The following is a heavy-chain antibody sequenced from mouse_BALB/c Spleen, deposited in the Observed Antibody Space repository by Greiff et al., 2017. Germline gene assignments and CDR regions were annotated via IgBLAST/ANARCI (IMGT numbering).Heavy chain of an antibody. V-gene: IGHV1-20*02. CDR3: ASSMITTRVYYAMDY. J-gene: IGHJ4*01. CDR2: INPYNGDT. D-gene: IGHD2-4*01. CDR1: GYSFTGYF. Sequence: EVKLQESGPELVKPGASVKISCKASGYSFTGYFMNWVMQSHGKSLEWIGRINPYNGDTFYNQKFKGKATLTVDKSSSTAHMELRSLASEDSAVYYCASSMITTRVYYAMDYWGQGTSVTVSS.